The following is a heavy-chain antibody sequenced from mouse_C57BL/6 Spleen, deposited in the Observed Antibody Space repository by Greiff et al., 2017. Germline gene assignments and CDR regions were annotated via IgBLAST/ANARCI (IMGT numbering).Heavy chain of an antibody. J-gene: IGHJ3*01. CDR1: GYTFTSYW. Sequence: QVQLQQPGAELVKPGASVKMSCKASGYTFTSYWITWVKQRPGQGLEWIGDIYPGRGSTNYNEKFKSKATLTVDTSSSTAYMQLSSLTSEDSAVYYWARDYGDGSSPWFAYWGQGTLVTVSA. V-gene: IGHV1-55*01. CDR2: IYPGRGST. D-gene: IGHD1-1*01. CDR3: ARDYGDGSSPWFAY.